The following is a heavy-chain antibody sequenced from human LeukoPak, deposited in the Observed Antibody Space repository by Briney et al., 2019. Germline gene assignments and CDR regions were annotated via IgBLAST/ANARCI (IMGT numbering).Heavy chain of an antibody. Sequence: GTSVKVSCRTSGHTFTDFFVLWVRQAPGQGLEGLGWISPKSGGRNYAQKFRCRVTMTRETTVSTVYMELSGLTSDDTAVYFYATSAPAGFADFWGQGTLVTVSS. CDR2: ISPKSGGR. CDR1: GHTFTDFF. D-gene: IGHD6-13*01. V-gene: IGHV1-2*02. CDR3: ATSAPAGFADF. J-gene: IGHJ4*02.